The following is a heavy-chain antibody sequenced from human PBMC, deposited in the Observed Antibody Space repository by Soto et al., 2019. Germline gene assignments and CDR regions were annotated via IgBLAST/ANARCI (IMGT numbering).Heavy chain of an antibody. V-gene: IGHV1-69*08. J-gene: IGHJ3*02. CDR3: ARDGGGDAFDI. D-gene: IGHD2-15*01. Sequence: QVQLVQSGAEVKKPGSSVKVSCKASGGTFSSYTISWVRQAPGQGLEWMGRIIPILGIANYAQKFQGRVTXTXXKSTSTAYMELSSLRSEDTAVYYCARDGGGDAFDIWGQGTMVTVSS. CDR1: GGTFSSYT. CDR2: IIPILGIA.